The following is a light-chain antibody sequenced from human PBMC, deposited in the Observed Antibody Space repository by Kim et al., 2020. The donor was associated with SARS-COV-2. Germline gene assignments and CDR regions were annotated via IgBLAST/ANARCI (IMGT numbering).Light chain of an antibody. CDR2: GKN. J-gene: IGLJ1*01. Sequence: SSELTQDPAVPVPLGQTVSFTCQGDSLRTYYAGWYQQKPGQAPVLVIYGKNNRPSGIPDRFSGSSSGDTASLTITGAQAEDEADYYCNSRDSSGNLYVFGTGTKVTVL. CDR3: NSRDSSGNLYV. V-gene: IGLV3-19*01. CDR1: SLRTYY.